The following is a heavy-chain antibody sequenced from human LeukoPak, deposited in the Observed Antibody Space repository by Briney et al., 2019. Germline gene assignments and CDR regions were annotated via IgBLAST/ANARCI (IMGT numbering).Heavy chain of an antibody. D-gene: IGHD1-26*01. V-gene: IGHV4-39*07. J-gene: IGHJ4*02. CDR1: GGSISSTTFY. Sequence: SETLSLTCTVSGGSISSTTFYWGWIRQPPGKGLEWIGNVYYSGQTYYNPSLKSRVTISVDTSKNQFSLKLTSVTAADTAVYYCARGGSYFVYWGQGTLVTVSS. CDR3: ARGGSYFVY. CDR2: VYYSGQT.